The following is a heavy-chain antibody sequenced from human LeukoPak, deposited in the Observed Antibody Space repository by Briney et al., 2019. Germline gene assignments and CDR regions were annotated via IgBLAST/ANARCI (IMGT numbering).Heavy chain of an antibody. Sequence: ASVKVSCKASGYTFTSYGISWVRQAPGQGLEWMGWISAYNGNTNYAQKLQGRVTMTTDTSTSTAYMELRSLRSDGTAVYYCARGRNIGYIVVVPAAYFDYWGQGTLVTVSS. CDR1: GYTFTSYG. D-gene: IGHD2-2*01. V-gene: IGHV1-18*01. J-gene: IGHJ4*02. CDR3: ARGRNIGYIVVVPAAYFDY. CDR2: ISAYNGNT.